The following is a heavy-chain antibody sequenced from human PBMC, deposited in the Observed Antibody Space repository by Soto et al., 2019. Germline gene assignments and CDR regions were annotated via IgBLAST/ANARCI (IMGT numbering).Heavy chain of an antibody. V-gene: IGHV4-59*01. CDR1: GGSISSYY. CDR2: IYYSGST. Sequence: SETLSLTCTVSGGSISSYYWSWIRQPPGKGLEWIGYIYYSGSTNYNPSLKSRVTISVDTSKNQFSLKLSSVTAADTAVYYCARFSAAGTIDYWDQGTLVTVS. CDR3: ARFSAAGTIDY. D-gene: IGHD6-13*01. J-gene: IGHJ4*02.